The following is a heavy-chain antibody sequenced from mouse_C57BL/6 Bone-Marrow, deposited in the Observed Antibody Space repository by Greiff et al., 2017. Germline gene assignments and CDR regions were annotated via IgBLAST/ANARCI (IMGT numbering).Heavy chain of an antibody. V-gene: IGHV5-4*03. CDR3: ARVPLYDGYYVLCDY. Sequence: EVKLVESGGGLVKPGGSLKLSCAASGFTFSSYAMSWVRQTPEKRLEWVATISDGGSYTYYPDNVKGRFTISRDNAKNNLYLQMSHLKSEDTAMYYCARVPLYDGYYVLCDYWGQGTTLTVSS. D-gene: IGHD2-3*01. CDR2: ISDGGSYT. CDR1: GFTFSSYA. J-gene: IGHJ2*01.